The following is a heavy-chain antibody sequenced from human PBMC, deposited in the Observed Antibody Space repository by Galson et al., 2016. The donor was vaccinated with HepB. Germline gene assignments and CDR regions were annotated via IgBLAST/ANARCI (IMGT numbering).Heavy chain of an antibody. Sequence: LSLTCTVSRGSITSGSYYWNWVRHHPGMGLEWIGYIDYSGNTYYNPSLKSRVTISVDTSKIQFSLKLGSVTAADTAVYYCARGRGVKEGDVVATRVGQGFDIWGQGTMVTVSS. J-gene: IGHJ3*02. V-gene: IGHV4-31*03. CDR1: RGSITSGSYY. D-gene: IGHD5-12*01. CDR2: IDYSGNT. CDR3: ARGRGVKEGDVVATRVGQGFDI.